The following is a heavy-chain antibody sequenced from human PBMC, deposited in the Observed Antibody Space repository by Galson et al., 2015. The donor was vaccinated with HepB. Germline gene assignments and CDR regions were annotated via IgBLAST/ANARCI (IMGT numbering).Heavy chain of an antibody. CDR1: GFSFSDYW. D-gene: IGHD3-9*01. V-gene: IGHV3-7*03. CDR2: VSEDGSEK. CDR3: VRGTKDLDDKLTGFDY. J-gene: IGHJ4*02. Sequence: SLRLSCAVSGFSFSDYWMAWVRQAPGKGLEWVGNVSEDGSEKFYVESVKGRFTISGDNAEKSVFLHMSSLTGEDTAVYYCVRGTKDLDDKLTGFDYWGRRTLVTVSA.